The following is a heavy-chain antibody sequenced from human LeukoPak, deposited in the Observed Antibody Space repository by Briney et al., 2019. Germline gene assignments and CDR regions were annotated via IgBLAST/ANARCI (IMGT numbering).Heavy chain of an antibody. CDR2: IYYSRST. CDR3: ARARYFDWLLPQYFDY. CDR1: GGSVSSGSYY. J-gene: IGHJ4*02. V-gene: IGHV4-61*01. Sequence: SETLSLTCTVSGGSVSSGSYYWSWLRQPPGKGLEWIGYIYYSRSTNYNPSLESRVTISVDTSKNQFSLKLSSVTAADTAVYYCARARYFDWLLPQYFDYWGQGTLVTVSS. D-gene: IGHD3-9*01.